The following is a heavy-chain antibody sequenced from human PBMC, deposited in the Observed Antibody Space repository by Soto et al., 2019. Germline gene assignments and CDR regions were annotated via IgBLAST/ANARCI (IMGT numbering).Heavy chain of an antibody. V-gene: IGHV4-31*03. Sequence: PSETLSLTCSVSGAALNSGNYYWSWIRQVPGKGLEWIGHIYVTGAVDYNPSLRYRITISQDTSARQFSLNLRLVTAADTAVYYCARLRIATNNYKWFDPWGQGTLVTVS. CDR2: IYVTGAV. J-gene: IGHJ5*02. CDR1: GAALNSGNYY. D-gene: IGHD2-21*01. CDR3: ARLRIATNNYKWFDP.